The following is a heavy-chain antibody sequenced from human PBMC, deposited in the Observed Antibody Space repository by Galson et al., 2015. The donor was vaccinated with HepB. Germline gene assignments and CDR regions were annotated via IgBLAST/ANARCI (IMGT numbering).Heavy chain of an antibody. Sequence: SLRLSCAASGFTFSDYYMSWIRQAPGKGLEWVSYISSSGSTIYYADSVKGRFTISRDNAKDSLYLQMNSLRAEDTAVYYCARDREALRYFDWLSLDYWGQGTLVTVSS. D-gene: IGHD3-9*01. CDR2: ISSSGSTI. V-gene: IGHV3-11*01. CDR3: ARDREALRYFDWLSLDY. J-gene: IGHJ4*02. CDR1: GFTFSDYY.